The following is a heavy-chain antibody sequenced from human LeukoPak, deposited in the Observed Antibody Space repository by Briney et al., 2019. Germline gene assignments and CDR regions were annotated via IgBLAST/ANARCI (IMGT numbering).Heavy chain of an antibody. V-gene: IGHV1-18*01. Sequence: GASVKVSCKASGGTFSSYAISWVRQAPGQGLEWMGWISAYNGNTNYAQKLQGRVTMTTDTSTSTAYMELRSLRSDDTAVYYCARDMVRGVIITPPSWFDPWGQGTLVTVSS. D-gene: IGHD3-10*01. CDR3: ARDMVRGVIITPPSWFDP. CDR2: ISAYNGNT. J-gene: IGHJ5*02. CDR1: GGTFSSYA.